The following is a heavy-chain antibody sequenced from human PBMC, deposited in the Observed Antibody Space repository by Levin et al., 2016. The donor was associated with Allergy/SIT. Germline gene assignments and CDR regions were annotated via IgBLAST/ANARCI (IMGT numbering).Heavy chain of an antibody. CDR3: AREGCSVTNCAGKHYYSGMDV. D-gene: IGHD2-2*01. V-gene: IGHV3-33*08. CDR1: GFTFSSYG. CDR2: IYYDGSNK. Sequence: GESLKISCAASGFTFSSYGMTWVRQAPGKGLEWVAVIYYDGSNKYYADSVKGRFTISRDTSKNTLYLQMNSLRAEDTAVYYCAREGCSVTNCAGKHYYSGMDVWGQGTTVTVSS. J-gene: IGHJ6*01.